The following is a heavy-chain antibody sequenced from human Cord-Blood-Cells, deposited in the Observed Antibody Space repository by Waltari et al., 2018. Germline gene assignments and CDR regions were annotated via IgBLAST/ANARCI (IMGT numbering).Heavy chain of an antibody. CDR2: IYHSGST. J-gene: IGHJ5*02. D-gene: IGHD6-19*01. CDR1: GYSISSGYY. Sequence: QVQLQESGPGLVKPSETLSLTCAVSGYSISSGYYWGWIRQPPGKGLEWIGSIYHSGSTYNTPSCKSRVTISVDTSKTQFSLKRSSVTAADTAVYYGARPLTGYSSGWYWFDPWGQGTLVTVSS. CDR3: ARPLTGYSSGWYWFDP. V-gene: IGHV4-38-2*01.